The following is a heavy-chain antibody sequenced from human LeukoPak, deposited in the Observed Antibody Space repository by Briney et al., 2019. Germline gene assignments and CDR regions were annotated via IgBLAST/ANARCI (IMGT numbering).Heavy chain of an antibody. CDR1: GGSISSYY. J-gene: IGHJ3*02. V-gene: IGHV4-59*01. D-gene: IGHD2-15*01. CDR3: ARRVGRFPTYDAFDI. Sequence: PSETLSLTCTVSGGSISSYYWSWIRQPPGKGLEWIGYIYYSGSTNYNPSLKSRVTISVDTSKNQFSLKLSSVTAADTAVYYCARRVGRFPTYDAFDIWGQGTMVTVSS. CDR2: IYYSGST.